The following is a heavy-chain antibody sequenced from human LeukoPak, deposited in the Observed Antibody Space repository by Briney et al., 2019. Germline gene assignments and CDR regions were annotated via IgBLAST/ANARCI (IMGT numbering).Heavy chain of an antibody. CDR2: IYDSRST. Sequence: SETLTLTCAVSGVSNSGGHYSWTWLRQPPGKGLEWIGYIYDSRSTYYNPSLKSLVTMTVDRSKNQFSQKLSSVTAADTAVYYCARMSITMVRGVTYF. CDR1: GVSNSGGHYS. V-gene: IGHV4-30-2*01. CDR3: ARMSITMVRGVTYF. D-gene: IGHD3-10*01. J-gene: IGHJ4*01.